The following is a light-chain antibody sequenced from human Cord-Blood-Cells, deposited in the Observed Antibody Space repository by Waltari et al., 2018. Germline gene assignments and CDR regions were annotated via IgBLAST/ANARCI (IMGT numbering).Light chain of an antibody. CDR2: GAS. J-gene: IGKJ1*01. CDR1: QSVSSN. CDR3: QQYNNWPRT. V-gene: IGKV3-15*01. Sequence: EIVMTQSPATLSVSPGERATLSCRASQSVSSNLAWYQQKPGQAPRLLIYGASTRATGIPARVSCSGSGTEFTLTISSLQSEDFAVYYCQQYNNWPRTFGQGTKVEIK.